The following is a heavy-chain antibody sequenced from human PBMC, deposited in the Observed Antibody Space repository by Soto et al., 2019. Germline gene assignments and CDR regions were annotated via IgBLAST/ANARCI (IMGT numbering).Heavy chain of an antibody. CDR2: IYHSGST. J-gene: IGHJ4*02. D-gene: IGHD3-3*01. CDR3: ARNHQNKRITIFGVVTYYFDY. V-gene: IGHV4-4*02. CDR1: GGSISSSNW. Sequence: SETLSLTCAVSGGSISSSNWWSWVRQPPGKGLEWIGEIYHSGSTNYNPSLKSRVTISVDKSKNQFSLKLSSVTAADTAVYYCARNHQNKRITIFGVVTYYFDYWGQGTLVTVSS.